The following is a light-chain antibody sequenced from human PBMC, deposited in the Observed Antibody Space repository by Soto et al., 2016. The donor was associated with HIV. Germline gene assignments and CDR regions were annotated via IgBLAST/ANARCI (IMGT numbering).Light chain of an antibody. J-gene: IGKJ4*01. CDR1: QDITKS. CDR3: QQYKTYPLT. V-gene: IGKV1-33*01. Sequence: DIQMTQSPSSLSASVGDRVTITCQASQDITKSLNWYQQKPGQAPKLLISDASNLETGVPSRFSASGSGTDFTFAISTLQPEDFATYFCQQYKTYPLTFDGGTKVQIK. CDR2: DAS.